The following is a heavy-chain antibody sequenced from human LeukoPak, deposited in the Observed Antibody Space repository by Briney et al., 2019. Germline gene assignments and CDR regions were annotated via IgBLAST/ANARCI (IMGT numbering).Heavy chain of an antibody. CDR2: INPNSVGT. D-gene: IGHD1-26*01. Sequence: ASVKVSCKASGYTFTGYYMHWVRQAPGQRLEWMGWINPNSVGTNYAQKFQGRVTLTRGTSISTAHMELSRLRADYTAVYYCARDLIVGATFNPTADYWGQGTLVTVSS. CDR1: GYTFTGYY. CDR3: ARDLIVGATFNPTADY. V-gene: IGHV1-2*02. J-gene: IGHJ4*02.